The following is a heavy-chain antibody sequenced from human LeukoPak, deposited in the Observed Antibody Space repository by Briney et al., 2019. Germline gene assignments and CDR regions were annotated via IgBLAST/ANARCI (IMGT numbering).Heavy chain of an antibody. J-gene: IGHJ4*02. D-gene: IGHD3-22*01. V-gene: IGHV3-23*01. Sequence: GGSLRLSCAASGFTFSSYAMSWVRQAPWKGQEWVSAISGSGGSTYYADSVKGRFTISRDNSKNTLYLQMNSPRAEDTAVYYCAKYDSSGYYIFDYWGQGTLVTVSS. CDR3: AKYDSSGYYIFDY. CDR1: GFTFSSYA. CDR2: ISGSGGST.